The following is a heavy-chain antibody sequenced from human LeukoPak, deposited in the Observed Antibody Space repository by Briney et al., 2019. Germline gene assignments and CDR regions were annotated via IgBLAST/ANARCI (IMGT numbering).Heavy chain of an antibody. Sequence: SETLSLTCTVSGGSISSYYWSWIRQPPGKGLEWIGYIYYSGSTNYNPSLKSRVTISVDTSKNQFSLKLSSVTAADTAMYYCARVTGYVIEDYFDYWGQGTLVTVSS. V-gene: IGHV4-59*01. CDR3: ARVTGYVIEDYFDY. CDR2: IYYSGST. CDR1: GGSISSYY. D-gene: IGHD3-22*01. J-gene: IGHJ4*02.